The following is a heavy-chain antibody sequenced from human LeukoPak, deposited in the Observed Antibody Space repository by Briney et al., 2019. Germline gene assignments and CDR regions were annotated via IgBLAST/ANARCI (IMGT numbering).Heavy chain of an antibody. V-gene: IGHV3-21*04. CDR3: AKDSYYDSSGPSDY. CDR2: ISSSSSYI. Sequence: GGSLRLSCAASGFTFSSYSMNWVRQAPGKGLEWVSSISSSSSYIYYADSVKGRFTISRDNAKNSLYLQMNSLRAEDTALYYCAKDSYYDSSGPSDYWGQGTLVTVSS. J-gene: IGHJ4*02. CDR1: GFTFSSYS. D-gene: IGHD3-22*01.